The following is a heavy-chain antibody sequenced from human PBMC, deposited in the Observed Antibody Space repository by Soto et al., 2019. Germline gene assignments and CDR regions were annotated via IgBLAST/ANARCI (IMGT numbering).Heavy chain of an antibody. J-gene: IGHJ3*01. D-gene: IGHD3-22*01. V-gene: IGHV5-51*01. CDR3: ARQGYDTSGYPDAFDL. CDR1: GYSFSFYW. CDR2: MYPDDSDI. Sequence: LGESLKISCKASGYSFSFYWIGWVRQMPGKGLEWMAIMYPDDSDIRYSPSFEAHVTISADKSTSTAFLQWSSLKASDTAMYYCARQGYDTSGYPDAFDLWGQGTMVTVSS.